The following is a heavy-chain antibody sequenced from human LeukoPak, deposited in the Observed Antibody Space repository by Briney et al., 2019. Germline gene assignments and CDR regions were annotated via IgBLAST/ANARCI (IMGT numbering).Heavy chain of an antibody. CDR3: AREQWQWLYAFDI. D-gene: IGHD6-19*01. Sequence: GGSLRLSCTVSGFTFSDYYMSWVRQAPGKGLEWVSYISSSGSMLHYADSVEGRFTISRDNAKNSLYLQMSSLRVEDTAVYYCAREQWQWLYAFDIWGQGTMVTVSS. V-gene: IGHV3-11*04. CDR1: GFTFSDYY. J-gene: IGHJ3*02. CDR2: ISSSGSML.